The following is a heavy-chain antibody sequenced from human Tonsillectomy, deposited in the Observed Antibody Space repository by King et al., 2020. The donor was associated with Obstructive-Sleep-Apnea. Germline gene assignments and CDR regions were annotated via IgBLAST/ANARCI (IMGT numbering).Heavy chain of an antibody. V-gene: IGHV4-39*07. CDR3: ARDREIFGLFDP. CDR2: IYYSGST. D-gene: IGHD3-3*01. Sequence: QLQESGPGLVKPSETLSLTCTVSGGSISSSSSYWGWIRQPPGEGLEWIGSIYYSGSTYYNPSLKSRVTISVDTSENQFSLKLSSVTAADTAVYYCARDREIFGLFDPGGQGTLVTVSS. CDR1: GGSISSSSSY. J-gene: IGHJ5*02.